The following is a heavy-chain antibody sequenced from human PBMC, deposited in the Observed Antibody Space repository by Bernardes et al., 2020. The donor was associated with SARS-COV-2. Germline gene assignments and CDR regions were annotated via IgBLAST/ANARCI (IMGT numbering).Heavy chain of an antibody. CDR1: GGTISSYY. CDR3: ARHAKHCNKGVCQTYYYYAMDV. V-gene: IGHV4-4*07. J-gene: IGHJ6*02. D-gene: IGHD2-8*01. Sequence: SETLSLTRTVPGGTISSYYWSWIRQPAGKGLEWIGRIYTSGSTNYNPSLKSRVTMSVDTSKNQFSLNLSSVTAADTAMYYCARHAKHCNKGVCQTYYYYAMDVWGQGTTVTVSS. CDR2: IYTSGST.